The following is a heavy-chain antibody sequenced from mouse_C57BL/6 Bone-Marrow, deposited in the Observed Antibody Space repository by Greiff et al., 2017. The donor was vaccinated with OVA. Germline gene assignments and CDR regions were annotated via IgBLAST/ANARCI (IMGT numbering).Heavy chain of an antibody. CDR3: ASPYYYGSWFAY. D-gene: IGHD1-1*01. V-gene: IGHV1-64*01. CDR1: GYTFTSYW. CDR2: IHPNSGST. Sequence: QVQLQQPGAELVKPGASVKLSFKASGYTFTSYWMHWVKQRPGQGLEWIGMIHPNSGSTNYNEKFKSKATLTVDKSSSTAYMQLSSLTSEDSAVYYCASPYYYGSWFAYLGQGTLVTVSA. J-gene: IGHJ3*01.